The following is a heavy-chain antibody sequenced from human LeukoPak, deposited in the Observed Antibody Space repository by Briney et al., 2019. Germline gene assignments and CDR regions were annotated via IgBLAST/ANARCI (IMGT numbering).Heavy chain of an antibody. J-gene: IGHJ5*02. V-gene: IGHV1-3*04. CDR3: ARGAAEGLDR. CDR1: GYTFTINA. D-gene: IGHD6-13*01. CDR2: INTGNGNT. Sequence: VASVKVSCTASGYTFTINAMHWVRQAPGQRPEWMGWINTGNGNTKYSQKFQGRVTISRDTSANTAYMEVSSLRSEDTAVYYCARGAAEGLDRWGQGTLVTVSS.